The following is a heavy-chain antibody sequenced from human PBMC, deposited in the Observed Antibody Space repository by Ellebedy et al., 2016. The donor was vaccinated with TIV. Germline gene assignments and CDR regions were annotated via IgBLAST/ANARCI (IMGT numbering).Heavy chain of an antibody. D-gene: IGHD1-1*01. CDR3: AKDDGRIATTGTVDY. Sequence: GGSLRLSXAASGFSFDDYTMHWVRQAPGKGLDWVSLITWDDGSTYYADSVKGRFTISRDNSKNSLYLHMHSLRTEDTALYYCAKDDGRIATTGTVDYWGQGTLVTVSS. CDR2: ITWDDGST. J-gene: IGHJ4*02. CDR1: GFSFDDYT. V-gene: IGHV3-43*01.